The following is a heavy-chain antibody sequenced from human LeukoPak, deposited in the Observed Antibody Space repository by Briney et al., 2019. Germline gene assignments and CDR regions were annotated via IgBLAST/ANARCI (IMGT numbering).Heavy chain of an antibody. D-gene: IGHD3-22*01. CDR1: GFTFSSYS. Sequence: LAGRSLRLSCAASGFTFSSYSMNWVRQAPGKGLEWVSYISSSSSTIYYADSVKGRFTISRDNAKNSLYLQMNSLRAEDTAVYYCARFYDSSGYYPYYFDYWGQGTLVTVSS. CDR2: ISSSSSTI. CDR3: ARFYDSSGYYPYYFDY. J-gene: IGHJ4*02. V-gene: IGHV3-48*04.